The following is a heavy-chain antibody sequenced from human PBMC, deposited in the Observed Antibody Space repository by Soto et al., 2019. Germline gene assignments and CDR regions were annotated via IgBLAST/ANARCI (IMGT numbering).Heavy chain of an antibody. CDR1: GFTFSSYA. V-gene: IGHV3-23*01. CDR3: AGAYDSSGYYYS. D-gene: IGHD3-22*01. Sequence: PGGSLRLSCAASGFTFSSYAMSWVRQAPGKGLEWVSAISGSGGSTYYADSVKGRFTISRDNSKNTLYLQMNSLRAEDTAVYYCAGAYDSSGYYYSWGQGTLVTVSS. CDR2: ISGSGGST. J-gene: IGHJ4*02.